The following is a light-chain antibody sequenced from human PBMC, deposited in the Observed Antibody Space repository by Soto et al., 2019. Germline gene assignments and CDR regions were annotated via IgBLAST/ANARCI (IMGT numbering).Light chain of an antibody. Sequence: QSALTQPASVSGSPGQSITISCTGTSSDVGSYNLVSWYQQHPGKAPKLMIYEGSKRPSGVSNRFSGSKSGNTASLTISGLQAEDEADYYCCSYTSNSRVFGTGTKLTVL. CDR3: CSYTSNSRV. J-gene: IGLJ1*01. V-gene: IGLV2-14*02. CDR2: EGS. CDR1: SSDVGSYNL.